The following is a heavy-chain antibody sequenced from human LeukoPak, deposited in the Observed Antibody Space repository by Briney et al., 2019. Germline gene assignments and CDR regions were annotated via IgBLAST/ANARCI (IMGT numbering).Heavy chain of an antibody. CDR3: AKDLSNFDENSGRYYRRLGDS. CDR2: MCGTAGCT. D-gene: IGHD3-22*01. Sequence: PGGSLTLSCQASGFSSYMYAMSWVRQAPGKGLEWVANMCGTAGCTLYPDSVEGRFTISRDNTRNVLYLRMNSLTAEDTAIYYGAKDLSNFDENSGRYYRRLGDSWGQGTLVTVSS. V-gene: IGHV3-23*01. J-gene: IGHJ5*01. CDR1: GFSSYMYA.